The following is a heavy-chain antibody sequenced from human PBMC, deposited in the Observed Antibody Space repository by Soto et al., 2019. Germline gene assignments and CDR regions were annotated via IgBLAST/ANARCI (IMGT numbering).Heavy chain of an antibody. CDR1: GFSLSSTRMA. CDR2: IYWDDDK. Sequence: QITLKESGPTLVKPTQTLTLTCTFSGFSLSSTRMAVGWIRQPPGKALEWLALIYWDDDKRYSPFLKSRLTITKDTPKNQVVLTMSNMDPVDTATYYCAPIAVAGLGYYFDYWGQGTLVTVSS. D-gene: IGHD6-19*01. V-gene: IGHV2-5*02. J-gene: IGHJ4*02. CDR3: APIAVAGLGYYFDY.